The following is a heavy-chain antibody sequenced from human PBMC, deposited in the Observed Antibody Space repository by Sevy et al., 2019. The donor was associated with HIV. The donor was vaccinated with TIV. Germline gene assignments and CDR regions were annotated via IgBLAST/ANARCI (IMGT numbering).Heavy chain of an antibody. J-gene: IGHJ4*02. CDR3: TRRASRVYGDHLNLY. D-gene: IGHD2-21*02. CDR1: GFTFGDYA. V-gene: IGHV3-49*03. Sequence: GASLSLSCTASGFTFGDYAMSWFRQAPGRGLEWVAFIRSETYGETTEYAASVKGRFTVSRDDSKSIVYLQMNSLKTEDTAVYYCTRRASRVYGDHLNLYWGQGTLVTVSS. CDR2: IRSETYGETT.